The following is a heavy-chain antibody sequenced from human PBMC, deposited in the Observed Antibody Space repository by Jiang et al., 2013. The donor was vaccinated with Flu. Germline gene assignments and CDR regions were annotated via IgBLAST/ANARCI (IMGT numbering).Heavy chain of an antibody. CDR1: GFTFSSYG. Sequence: VQLLESGGGVVQPGRSLRLSCAASGFTFSSYGMHWVRQAPGKGLEWVAVIWYDGSNKYYADSVKGRFTISRDNSKNALYLQMNSLRAEDTAVYYCAREISNDDWFGWFDPWGQGTLVTVSS. CDR2: IWYDGSNK. D-gene: IGHD3-10*01. CDR3: AREISNDDWFGWFDP. J-gene: IGHJ5*02. V-gene: IGHV3-33*08.